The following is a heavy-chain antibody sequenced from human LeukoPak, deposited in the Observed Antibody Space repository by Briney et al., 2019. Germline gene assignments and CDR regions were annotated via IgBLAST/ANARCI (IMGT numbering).Heavy chain of an antibody. CDR1: GGSFSGYY. D-gene: IGHD6-13*01. Sequence: PSETLSLTCAVYGGSFSGYYWSWIRQPPGKGLEWIGEINHSGSTNYNPSLKSRVTISVDTSKNQFSLKLSSVTAADTAVYYCASRSRYSSSRGAFDIWGQGKMVTVSS. V-gene: IGHV4-34*01. J-gene: IGHJ3*02. CDR2: INHSGST. CDR3: ASRSRYSSSRGAFDI.